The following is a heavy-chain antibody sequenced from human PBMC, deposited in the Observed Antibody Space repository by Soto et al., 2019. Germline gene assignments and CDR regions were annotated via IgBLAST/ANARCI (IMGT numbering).Heavy chain of an antibody. D-gene: IGHD1-1*01. CDR1: GFTFSDYS. V-gene: IGHV3-21*06. CDR2: ISGSRSYI. J-gene: IGHJ4*02. Sequence: PVGSLRLSCAASGFTFSDYSMNWVRQAPGKGLEWVSSISGSRSYIDYADSLKGRFTISRDNTKNSLYLQMNSLRTEDTGIYFCARGTHGYNFPDYWGQGTLVTVSS. CDR3: ARGTHGYNFPDY.